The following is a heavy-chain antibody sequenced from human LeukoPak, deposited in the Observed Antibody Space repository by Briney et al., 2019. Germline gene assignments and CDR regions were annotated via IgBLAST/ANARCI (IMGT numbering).Heavy chain of an antibody. CDR2: MNPNSGNT. D-gene: IGHD6-13*01. Sequence: GASVKVSCKASGYTFTSYDINWVRQATGQGLERMGWMNPNSGNTGYAQKFQGRVTMTRNTSISTAYMELSSLRSEDTAVYYCARDSSSWYSDAFDIWGQGTMVTVSS. V-gene: IGHV1-8*01. J-gene: IGHJ3*02. CDR3: ARDSSSWYSDAFDI. CDR1: GYTFTSYD.